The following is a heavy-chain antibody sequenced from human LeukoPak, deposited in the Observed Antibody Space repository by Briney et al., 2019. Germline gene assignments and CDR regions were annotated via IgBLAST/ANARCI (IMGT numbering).Heavy chain of an antibody. J-gene: IGHJ4*02. Sequence: GGSLRLSCAASGFTFSSYGMHWVRQAPGKGLEWVSYISSSGATIYYADSVKGRFTISRDNAKNSLYLQMNSLRAEDTAVYHCAREGNQSGSYHDYWGQGSLVTVSS. CDR2: ISSSGATI. CDR1: GFTFSSYG. CDR3: AREGNQSGSYHDY. D-gene: IGHD1-26*01. V-gene: IGHV3-48*04.